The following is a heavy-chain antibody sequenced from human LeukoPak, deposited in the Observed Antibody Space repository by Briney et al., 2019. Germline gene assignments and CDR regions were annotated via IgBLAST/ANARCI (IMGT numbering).Heavy chain of an antibody. CDR1: GFTFSSYW. D-gene: IGHD4-17*01. CDR2: INNDGSST. V-gene: IGHV3-74*01. CDR3: AREEVHDYGSSYYYYGMDV. Sequence: GGSLRLSCAASGFTFSSYWMHWVRQAPGKGLVWVSSINNDGSSTSYADSVKGRFTISRDNAKNTLYLQMNSLRAEDTAVYYCAREEVHDYGSSYYYYGMDVWGRGTTVTVSS. J-gene: IGHJ6*02.